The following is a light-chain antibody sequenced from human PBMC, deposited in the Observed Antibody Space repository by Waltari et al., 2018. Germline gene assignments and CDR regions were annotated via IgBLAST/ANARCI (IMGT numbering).Light chain of an antibody. Sequence: EIVLTQSPATLSLSPGERATLSCRASQSVSSYLAWYQQKPGQAPRLLIYDASNRATGIPARFSGSGSGTDFTLTISSLEPEYFAVHYCQQRSNWLTFGGGTKVEIK. V-gene: IGKV3-11*01. CDR3: QQRSNWLT. CDR1: QSVSSY. J-gene: IGKJ4*01. CDR2: DAS.